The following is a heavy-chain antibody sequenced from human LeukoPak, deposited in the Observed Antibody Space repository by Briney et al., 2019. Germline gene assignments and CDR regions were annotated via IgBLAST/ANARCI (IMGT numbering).Heavy chain of an antibody. D-gene: IGHD2-2*03. CDR1: GFTVSSNY. J-gene: IGHJ4*02. Sequence: GGSLRLSCAASGFTVSSNYMSWVRQAPGKGLEWVSVIYSGGSTYYADSVKGRFTISRDNSKNTLYLQMNSLRAEDTAVYYCARDGYCSSTSCILHYWGQGTLVTVSS. V-gene: IGHV3-66*01. CDR3: ARDGYCSSTSCILHY. CDR2: IYSGGST.